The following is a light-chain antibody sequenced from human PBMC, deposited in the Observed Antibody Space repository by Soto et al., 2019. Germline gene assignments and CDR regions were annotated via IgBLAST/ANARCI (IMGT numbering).Light chain of an antibody. Sequence: DIHMTQSPSSLSAFVGDRVTITCRAGQTISNYVNWYQQKPGKAPKVLIYAASTLQSGVPSRFSGSGSGADFTLTISSLQPEDFATYYGQQSYTIPWMFGQGTKVEIK. V-gene: IGKV1-39*01. CDR2: AAS. CDR1: QTISNY. J-gene: IGKJ1*01. CDR3: QQSYTIPWM.